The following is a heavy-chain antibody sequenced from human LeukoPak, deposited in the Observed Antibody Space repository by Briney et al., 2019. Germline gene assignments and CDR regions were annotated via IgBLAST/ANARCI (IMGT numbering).Heavy chain of an antibody. D-gene: IGHD6-19*01. Sequence: GGSLRHSCAASGFTFSSYAMSWVRQAPGKGLEWVSAISGSGGSTYYADSVKGRFTISRDNSKNTLYLQMNSLRAEDTAVYYCAKGPLGWNYFDYWGQGTLVTVSS. CDR2: ISGSGGST. CDR3: AKGPLGWNYFDY. J-gene: IGHJ4*02. CDR1: GFTFSSYA. V-gene: IGHV3-23*01.